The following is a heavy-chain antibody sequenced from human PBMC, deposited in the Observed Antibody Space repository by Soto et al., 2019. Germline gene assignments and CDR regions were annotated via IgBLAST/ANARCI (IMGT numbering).Heavy chain of an antibody. Sequence: GGSLRLSCTASGFPFSTYAMSWVRQAPGKGLEWVSTISGGVARTYYADSVKGRFTVSRDNPKNTLFLQMNSLRAEDTATYYCAKVGYYNSGWFDSWGQGTLVTVSS. CDR2: ISGGVART. V-gene: IGHV3-23*01. J-gene: IGHJ5*01. CDR3: AKVGYYNSGWFDS. CDR1: GFPFSTYA. D-gene: IGHD6-25*01.